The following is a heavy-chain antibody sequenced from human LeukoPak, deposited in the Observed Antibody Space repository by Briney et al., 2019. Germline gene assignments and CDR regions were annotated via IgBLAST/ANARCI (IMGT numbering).Heavy chain of an antibody. J-gene: IGHJ4*02. D-gene: IGHD6-13*01. CDR2: IKQDGSEK. CDR1: GFTFSNAW. CDR3: ARDSRIAAEFDY. Sequence: GGSLRLSCAASGFTFSNAWMNWVRQAPGKGLEWVANIKQDGSEKYYVDSVKGRFTISRDNAKNSLYLQMNSLRAEDTAVYYCARDSRIAAEFDYWGQGTLVTVSS. V-gene: IGHV3-7*03.